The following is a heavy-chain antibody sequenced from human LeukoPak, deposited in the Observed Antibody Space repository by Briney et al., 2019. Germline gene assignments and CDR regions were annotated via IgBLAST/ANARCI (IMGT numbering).Heavy chain of an antibody. CDR2: IYTSGST. CDR3: AREGFDYGDLRCFDY. CDR1: GGSISGYY. D-gene: IGHD4-17*01. J-gene: IGHJ4*02. V-gene: IGHV4-4*07. Sequence: SETLSLTCTVSGGSISGYYWSWIRQPAGKGLEWIGRIYTSGSTNYNSSLKSRVTMSVDTSKNQFSLKLSSVTAADTAVYYCAREGFDYGDLRCFDYWGQGTLVTVSS.